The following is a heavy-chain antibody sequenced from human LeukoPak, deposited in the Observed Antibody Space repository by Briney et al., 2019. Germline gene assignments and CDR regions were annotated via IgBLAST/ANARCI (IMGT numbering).Heavy chain of an antibody. CDR3: ARDNDFDY. D-gene: IGHD2-8*01. Sequence: GASVKVSCKTSGYTFTSYYIHWVRQAPGQGLEWMGIIHPGGGSTNYAQKFQGRLTMTRDMSTSTVYMELSSLRSEDTAFYYCARDNDFDYWGQGTLVTVSS. V-gene: IGHV1-46*01. CDR1: GYTFTSYY. CDR2: IHPGGGST. J-gene: IGHJ4*02.